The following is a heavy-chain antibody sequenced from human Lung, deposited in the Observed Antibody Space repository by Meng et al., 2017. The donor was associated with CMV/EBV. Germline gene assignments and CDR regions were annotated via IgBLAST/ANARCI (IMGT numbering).Heavy chain of an antibody. D-gene: IGHD3-22*01. CDR1: GFTFSDYS. Sequence: ESXKISXAASGFTFSDYSLNWVRQAPGKGLEWISYISFSGTTMYYADSVKGRFTISRDYAKNSLYLQMNSLRAEDTAVYYCARNWGYNDGTSYYWGMFDYWGQGPLVTVSS. J-gene: IGHJ4*02. V-gene: IGHV3-48*04. CDR2: ISFSGTTM. CDR3: ARNWGYNDGTSYYWGMFDY.